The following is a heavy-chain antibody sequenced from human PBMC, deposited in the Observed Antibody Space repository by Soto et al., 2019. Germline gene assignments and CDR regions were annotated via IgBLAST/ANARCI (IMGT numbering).Heavy chain of an antibody. Sequence: EVQLLESGGGLVQPGGSLRLSCAASGFTFSSYAMSWVRQAPGKGLEWVSAISGSGGSTYYADSVKGRFTISRDNSKNTLYLQMNSLRAEDTAVYYCAKDRLPVTGAFDIWGQWTMVTVSS. CDR1: GFTFSSYA. CDR2: ISGSGGST. V-gene: IGHV3-23*01. CDR3: AKDRLPVTGAFDI. J-gene: IGHJ3*02. D-gene: IGHD3-16*01.